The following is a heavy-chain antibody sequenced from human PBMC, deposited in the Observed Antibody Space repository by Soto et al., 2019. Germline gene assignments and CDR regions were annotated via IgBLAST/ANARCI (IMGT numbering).Heavy chain of an antibody. CDR1: GGTFSSYA. V-gene: IGHV1-69*13. CDR2: IIPIFGTA. CDR3: ARDPIAVAGTLSLGYFDY. J-gene: IGHJ4*02. D-gene: IGHD6-19*01. Sequence: GASVKVSCKASGGTFSSYAISWVRQAPGQGLEWMGGIIPIFGTANYAQKFQGRVTITADESTSTAYMELSSLRSEDTAVYYCARDPIAVAGTLSLGYFDYWGQGSLVTVS.